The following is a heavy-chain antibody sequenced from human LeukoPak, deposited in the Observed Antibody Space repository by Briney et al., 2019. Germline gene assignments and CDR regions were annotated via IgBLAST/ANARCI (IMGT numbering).Heavy chain of an antibody. D-gene: IGHD5-24*01. CDR2: INTHGNTA. CDR1: GFKFNSYW. CDR3: VRDNAYTFDY. Sequence: GGSLRLSCAVSGFKFNSYWMNWVRQVPGKGLVWVAHINTHGNTANYADSVKGRFTISRDNAKSTLYLQMNSLRAEDTAIYYCVRDNAYTFDYWGHGTLVTVSS. V-gene: IGHV3-74*01. J-gene: IGHJ4*01.